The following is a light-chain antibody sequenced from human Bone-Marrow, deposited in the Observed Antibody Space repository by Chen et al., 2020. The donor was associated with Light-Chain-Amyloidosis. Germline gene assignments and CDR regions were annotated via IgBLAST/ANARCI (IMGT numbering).Light chain of an antibody. CDR3: QSYQGSSQGV. J-gene: IGLJ3*02. V-gene: IGLV6-57*01. CDR2: EDD. Sequence: NFMLTQPHSVSESPGKTVIISCTRSSGSVATNYVQWYQQRPGSSPTTVIYEDDQSPSGVPDRFSGSIDRSSNSASLTISGLKTEDEADYYCQSYQGSSQGVFGGRTKLTVL. CDR1: SGSVATNY.